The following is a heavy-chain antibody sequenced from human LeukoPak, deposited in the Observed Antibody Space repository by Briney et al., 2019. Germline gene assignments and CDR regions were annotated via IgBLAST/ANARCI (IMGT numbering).Heavy chain of an antibody. CDR2: INSDGTTT. V-gene: IGHV3-74*01. Sequence: GGSLRLSCAASGFTSSTYWMHWVRQAPGKGLEWVSRINSDGTTTNYADSVKGRFTISRDNAKNTLYLQMNTLRVEDTAVYYCARAGWYRWDYWGQGTLVTVSS. CDR1: GFTSSTYW. CDR3: ARAGWYRWDY. D-gene: IGHD6-19*01. J-gene: IGHJ4*02.